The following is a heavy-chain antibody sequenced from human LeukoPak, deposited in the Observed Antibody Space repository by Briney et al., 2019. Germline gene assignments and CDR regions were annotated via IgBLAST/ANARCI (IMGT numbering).Heavy chain of an antibody. CDR2: ISAYNGNT. Sequence: ASVKVSCKASGYTFTSYGISWVRQAPGQGLERMGWISAYNGNTNYAQKLQGRVTMTTDTSTSTAYMELRSLRSDDTAVYYCARVAIFGVVIGSDYWGQGTLVTVSS. D-gene: IGHD3-3*01. CDR3: ARVAIFGVVIGSDY. V-gene: IGHV1-18*01. J-gene: IGHJ4*02. CDR1: GYTFTSYG.